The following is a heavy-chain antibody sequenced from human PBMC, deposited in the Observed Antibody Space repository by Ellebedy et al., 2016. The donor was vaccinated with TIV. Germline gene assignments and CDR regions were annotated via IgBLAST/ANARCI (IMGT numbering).Heavy chain of an antibody. CDR3: ARGTFSSGWYRPFDY. D-gene: IGHD6-19*01. J-gene: IGHJ4*02. CDR1: GYTLTELS. Sequence: ASVKVSCKVSGYTLTELSMHWVRQALGKGLEWMGGFDPEDGETIYAQNFQGRVTMTRDTSISTAYMELSRLRSDDTAVYYCARGTFSSGWYRPFDYWGQGTLVTVSS. CDR2: FDPEDGET. V-gene: IGHV1-24*01.